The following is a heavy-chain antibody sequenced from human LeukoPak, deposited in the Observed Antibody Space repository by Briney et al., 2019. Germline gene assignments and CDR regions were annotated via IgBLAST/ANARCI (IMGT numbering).Heavy chain of an antibody. J-gene: IGHJ5*02. CDR2: INHSGST. D-gene: IGHD2-15*01. V-gene: IGHV4-34*01. Sequence: PSETLSLTCAVYGGSLSGYYWSWIRQPPGKGLEWIGEINHSGSTNYNPSLKSRVTLSVDTSKNQFSLKLSSVTAADTAVYYCARVRGRRCSGGSCYSDWFDPWGQGTLVTVSS. CDR1: GGSLSGYY. CDR3: ARVRGRRCSGGSCYSDWFDP.